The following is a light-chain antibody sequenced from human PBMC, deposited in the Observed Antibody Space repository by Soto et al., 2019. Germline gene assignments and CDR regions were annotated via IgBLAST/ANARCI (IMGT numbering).Light chain of an antibody. V-gene: IGLV2-14*01. J-gene: IGLJ1*01. CDR3: SSYTSSSTLYD. CDR1: GSDVGGYNY. CDR2: EVS. Sequence: QSALTQPASVSGSPGQSITISCTGTGSDVGGYNYVSWYQQHPGKAPKLMIYEVSNRPSGVSNRFSGSKSGNTASLTISGLQAEDEADYYCSSYTSSSTLYDFGTGTKVTVL.